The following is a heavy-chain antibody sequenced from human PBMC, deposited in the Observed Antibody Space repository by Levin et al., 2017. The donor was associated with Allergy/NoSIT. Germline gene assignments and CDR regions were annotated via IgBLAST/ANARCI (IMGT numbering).Heavy chain of an antibody. J-gene: IGHJ5*02. Sequence: SETLSLTCAVYGGSFSGYYWSWIRQPPGKGLEWIGEINHSGSTNYNPSLKSRVTISVDTSKNQFSLKLSSVTAADTAVYYCSQSRDGYNSWGQGTLVTVSS. CDR1: GGSFSGYY. CDR2: INHSGST. CDR3: SQSRDGYNS. V-gene: IGHV4-34*01. D-gene: IGHD5-24*01.